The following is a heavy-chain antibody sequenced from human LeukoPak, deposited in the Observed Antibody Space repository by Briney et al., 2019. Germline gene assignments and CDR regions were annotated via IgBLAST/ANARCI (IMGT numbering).Heavy chain of an antibody. CDR2: IYPGDSDT. CDR3: ARHYGSGDFDY. Sequence: GESLQVSCQGSGYSFLSYWIGWVRQMPGKGLEWMGIIYPGDSDTRYSPSFQGQVTISADRSISTAYLQWSSLKASDTAMYYCARHYGSGDFDYWGQGTLVTVSS. J-gene: IGHJ4*02. V-gene: IGHV5-51*01. D-gene: IGHD3-10*01. CDR1: GYSFLSYW.